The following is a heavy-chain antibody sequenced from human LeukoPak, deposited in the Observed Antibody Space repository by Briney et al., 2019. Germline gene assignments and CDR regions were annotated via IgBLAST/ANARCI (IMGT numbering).Heavy chain of an antibody. J-gene: IGHJ6*03. V-gene: IGHV4-34*01. D-gene: IGHD6-13*01. CDR3: ARGGSYSRGYYYYYMDV. CDR1: GGSFSGYY. Sequence: SETLSRTCAVYGGSFSGYYWSWIRQPPGKGLEWIGEINHSGSTNYNPSLQSRVTISVDTSKNQFSLTLSSVTAADTAVYYCARGGSYSRGYYYYYMDVWGKGTTVTVSS. CDR2: INHSGST.